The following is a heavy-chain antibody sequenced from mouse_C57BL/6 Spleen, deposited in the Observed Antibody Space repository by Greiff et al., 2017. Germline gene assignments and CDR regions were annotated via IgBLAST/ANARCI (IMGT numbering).Heavy chain of an antibody. CDR2: IYPGSGNT. Sequence: VKVVESGPELVKPGASVKISCKASGYSFTSYYIHWVKQRPGQGLEWIGWIYPGSGNTKYNEKFKGKATLTADTSSSTAYMQLSSLTSEDSAVYYCARDLGFDYWGQGTTLTVSS. V-gene: IGHV1-66*01. D-gene: IGHD4-1*01. J-gene: IGHJ2*01. CDR3: ARDLGFDY. CDR1: GYSFTSYY.